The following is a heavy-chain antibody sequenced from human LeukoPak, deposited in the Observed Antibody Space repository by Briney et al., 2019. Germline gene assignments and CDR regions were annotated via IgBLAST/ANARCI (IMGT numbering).Heavy chain of an antibody. J-gene: IGHJ4*02. CDR1: GFTLTKHA. V-gene: IGHV3-23*01. CDR3: AKEHMAAAVYYFDY. CDR2: INPSSGNT. Sequence: GGSLRLSCAASGFTLTKHAMSWVRQAPGKGLERVSSINPSSGNTYYADSVKGRFTISGDYSKNTLYLQMNSLRAEDTAVYYCAKEHMAAAVYYFDYWGQGTLVTVSS. D-gene: IGHD2-15*01.